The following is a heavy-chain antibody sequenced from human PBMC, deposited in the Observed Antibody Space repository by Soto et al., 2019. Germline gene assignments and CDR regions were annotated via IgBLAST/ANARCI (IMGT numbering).Heavy chain of an antibody. CDR1: GYTFSNYG. D-gene: IGHD2-2*01. Sequence: QVQLVQSGGEVKRPGASVKVSCKTSGYTFSNYGITWVRQAPGQPLEWLGWISLYSDGTNYAQKFQGRVSMTTDTSPTKAYRKLRSLRSEDTAVYNCARVAPGPEAGCGPGGKGTLVTVSS. CDR3: ARVAPGPEAGCGP. CDR2: ISLYSDGT. V-gene: IGHV1-18*01. J-gene: IGHJ5*02.